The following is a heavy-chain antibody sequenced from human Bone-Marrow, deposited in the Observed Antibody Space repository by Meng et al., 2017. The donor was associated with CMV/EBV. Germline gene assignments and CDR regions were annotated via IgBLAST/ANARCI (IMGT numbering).Heavy chain of an antibody. CDR3: ARCREWLRPHPDAMDV. Sequence: GESLKISCAASGFTFSSYAMHWVRQAPGKGLEWVSFISSSSNYIYYADSVKGRFTISRDNAKNSLYLQMNSLRAGDTAVYYCARCREWLRPHPDAMDVWGQGTTVTVSS. CDR2: ISSSSNYI. CDR1: GFTFSSYA. V-gene: IGHV3-21*01. J-gene: IGHJ6*01. D-gene: IGHD5-12*01.